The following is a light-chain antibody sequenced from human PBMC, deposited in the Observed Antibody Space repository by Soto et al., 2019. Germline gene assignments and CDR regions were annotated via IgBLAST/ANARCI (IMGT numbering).Light chain of an antibody. CDR1: QSVSSSY. V-gene: IGKV3-20*01. J-gene: IGKJ2*01. CDR3: QQYCSSPPRYT. Sequence: EIVLTQSPGTLSLSPGERATLSCRASQSVSSSYLAWYQQKPGQAPRLLIYGSSSRATGIPDRFSGSWSATHYTLTISRLEPEDFAVYYCQQYCSSPPRYTFGQGTKLEIK. CDR2: GSS.